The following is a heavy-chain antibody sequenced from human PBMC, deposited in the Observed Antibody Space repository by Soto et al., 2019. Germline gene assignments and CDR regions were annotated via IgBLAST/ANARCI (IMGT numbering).Heavy chain of an antibody. V-gene: IGHV3-13*01. CDR2: IGTAGDT. CDR3: ARDRGRIQLWLLIDY. Sequence: GGSLRLSCAASGFTFSSYDMHWVRQATGKGLEWVSAIGTAGDTYYPGSVKGRFTISRENSKNTMYQQMNSLRAEDTALYYCARDRGRIQLWLLIDYWGQGTLVTVSS. D-gene: IGHD5-18*01. CDR1: GFTFSSYD. J-gene: IGHJ4*02.